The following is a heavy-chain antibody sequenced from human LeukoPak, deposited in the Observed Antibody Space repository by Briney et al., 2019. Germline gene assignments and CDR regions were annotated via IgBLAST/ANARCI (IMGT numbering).Heavy chain of an antibody. J-gene: IGHJ4*02. CDR3: ARGSFSSSGWFTFDY. Sequence: ASVKVSCKASGYTFTSYYMHWVRQAPGQGLEWMGIINPSGGSTSYAQKLQGRVTMTRDTSTSTVYMELSSLRSEDTAVCYCARGSFSSSGWFTFDYWGQGTLVTVSS. CDR1: GYTFTSYY. V-gene: IGHV1-46*01. D-gene: IGHD6-19*01. CDR2: INPSGGST.